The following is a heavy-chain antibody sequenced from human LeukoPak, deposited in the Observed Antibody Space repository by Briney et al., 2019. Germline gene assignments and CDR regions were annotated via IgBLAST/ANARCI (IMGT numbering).Heavy chain of an antibody. CDR1: GFTFSSYS. CDR2: ISSSSSTI. D-gene: IGHD2-2*01. CDR3: ARDLALTSCCTHNWFDP. V-gene: IGHV3-48*04. Sequence: PGGSLRLSCAASGFTFSSYSMNWVRQAPGKGLEWVSYISSSSSTIYYADSVKGRFTISRDNAKNSLYLQMNSLRAEDTAVYYCARDLALTSCCTHNWFDPWGQGALVTVSS. J-gene: IGHJ5*02.